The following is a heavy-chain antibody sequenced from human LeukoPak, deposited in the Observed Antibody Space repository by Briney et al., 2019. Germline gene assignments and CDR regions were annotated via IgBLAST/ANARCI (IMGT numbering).Heavy chain of an antibody. CDR1: GFTFDDYA. CDR3: ARVENRGVAAIHYYYYGMDV. Sequence: GGSLRLSCAASGFTFDDYAMHWVRQAPGKGLEWVSGISWNSGSIGYADSVKGRFTISRDNSKNTLYLQMNSLRAEDTAVYYCARVENRGVAAIHYYYYGMDVWGQGTTVTVSS. V-gene: IGHV3-9*01. CDR2: ISWNSGSI. J-gene: IGHJ6*02. D-gene: IGHD6-13*01.